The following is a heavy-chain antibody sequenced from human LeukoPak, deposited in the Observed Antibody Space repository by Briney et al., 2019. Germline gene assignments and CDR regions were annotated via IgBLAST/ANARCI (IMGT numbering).Heavy chain of an antibody. J-gene: IGHJ4*02. CDR1: GGTFSSYT. CDR2: IIPILGIA. CDR3: ATIAGKYYDSSRADY. Sequence: SVKVCCKASGGTFSSYTFSWVRQAPGQGLEWMGRIIPILGIANNAQKFQGRDTITADKSTSTAYMELRSLRSEDTAVYYCATIAGKYYDSSRADYWGQGTLVTVSS. D-gene: IGHD3-22*01. V-gene: IGHV1-69*02.